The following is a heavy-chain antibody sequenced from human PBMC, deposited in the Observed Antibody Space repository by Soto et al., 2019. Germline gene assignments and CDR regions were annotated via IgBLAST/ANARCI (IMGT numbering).Heavy chain of an antibody. J-gene: IGHJ4*02. CDR2: IDWDDDK. CDR3: ARIHLGGIYTRFFDY. D-gene: IGHD3-16*01. Sequence: SGPTLVNPAQTLTLTCTFSGFSLSTSGMCVSWIRQPPGKALEWLARIDWDDDKYYSTSLKTRLTISKDTSKNQVVLTMTNMDPVDTATYYCARIHLGGIYTRFFDYWGQGTLVTVSS. V-gene: IGHV2-70*11. CDR1: GFSLSTSGMC.